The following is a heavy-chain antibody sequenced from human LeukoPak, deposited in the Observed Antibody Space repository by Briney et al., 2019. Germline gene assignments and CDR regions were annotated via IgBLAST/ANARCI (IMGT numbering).Heavy chain of an antibody. CDR1: GFTFSSYS. J-gene: IGHJ3*02. D-gene: IGHD6-13*01. CDR3: ARDNIAVAVHPI. V-gene: IGHV3-21*01. CDR2: ISSSSSYI. Sequence: GGSLRLSCAASGFTFSSYSMNWVRQDPGKGLEWVSSISSSSSYIYYADSVKGRFTISRDNAKNSLYLQMNSLRAEDTAVYYCARDNIAVAVHPIWGQGTMVTVSS.